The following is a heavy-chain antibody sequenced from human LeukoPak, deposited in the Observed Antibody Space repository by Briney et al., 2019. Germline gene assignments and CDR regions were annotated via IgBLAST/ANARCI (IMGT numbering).Heavy chain of an antibody. CDR1: GFTFSSYG. Sequence: PGGSLRLSCAASGFTFSSYGMHWVRQAPGKGLEWVAFIRYDGSNKYYADSVKGRFTISRDNSKNTLYLQMNSLRDEDTALYYCAKELLRYFDYWGQGTLVTVSS. CDR3: AKELLRYFDY. D-gene: IGHD1-26*01. V-gene: IGHV3-30*02. CDR2: IRYDGSNK. J-gene: IGHJ4*02.